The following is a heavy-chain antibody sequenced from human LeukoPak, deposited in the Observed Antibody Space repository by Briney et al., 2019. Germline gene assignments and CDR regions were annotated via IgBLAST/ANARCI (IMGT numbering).Heavy chain of an antibody. CDR1: GFTLSSYW. D-gene: IGHD5-18*01. J-gene: IGHJ4*02. Sequence: QAGGSLRLSCAASGFTLSSYWMHWVRQAPGKGLVWVSCIKTDGSSITNADSVKGRFTISTDNDKNTLYLQMNSLRAADTAVYYCTRGQYSYGPFDYWGQGNLVTVSS. CDR2: IKTDGSSI. V-gene: IGHV3-74*01. CDR3: TRGQYSYGPFDY.